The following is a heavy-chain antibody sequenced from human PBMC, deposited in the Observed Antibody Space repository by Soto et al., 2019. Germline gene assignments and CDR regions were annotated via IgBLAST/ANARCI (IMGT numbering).Heavy chain of an antibody. CDR1: GFPFSSRA. CDR2: ISRSGTIT. D-gene: IGHD2-15*01. V-gene: IGHV3-23*01. CDR3: AEWARYCSGADCRA. J-gene: IGHJ5*02. Sequence: EVQLLESGGGLVQPGGSLRLSCAASGFPFSSRAMSWVRQAPGKGLEWVSAISRSGTITYYADSVKGRFTISRDTSKNMLYLQMNSLRADDTAVYYCAEWARYCSGADCRAWGQGTLVTVSS.